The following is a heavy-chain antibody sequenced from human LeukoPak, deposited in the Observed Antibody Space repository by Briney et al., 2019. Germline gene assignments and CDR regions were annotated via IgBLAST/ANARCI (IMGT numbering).Heavy chain of an antibody. V-gene: IGHV1-2*02. J-gene: IGHJ3*02. CDR3: ARDGGYYDSSGYYPDAFDI. D-gene: IGHD3-22*01. CDR2: INPNSGGT. Sequence: ASVKVSCKASGYTFTSYDINWVRQATGQGLEWMGWINPNSGGTNYAQKFQGRVTMTRDTSISTAYMELSRLRSDDTAVYYCARDGGYYDSSGYYPDAFDIWGQGTMVTVSS. CDR1: GYTFTSYD.